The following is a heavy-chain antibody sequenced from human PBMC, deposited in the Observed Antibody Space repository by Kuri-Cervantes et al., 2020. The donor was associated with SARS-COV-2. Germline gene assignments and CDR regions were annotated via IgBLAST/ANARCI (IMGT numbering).Heavy chain of an antibody. CDR2: INHSGST. CDR3: ARDLGGYGFDY. CDR1: GGSFSGYY. Sequence: SQTLPLTCAVYGGSFSGYYWSWIRQPPGKGLEWIGEINHSGSTNYNPSLKSRVTISVDTSKNQFSLKLSSVTAADTAVYYCARDLGGYGFDYWGQGTLVTVSS. D-gene: IGHD5-18*01. V-gene: IGHV4-34*01. J-gene: IGHJ4*02.